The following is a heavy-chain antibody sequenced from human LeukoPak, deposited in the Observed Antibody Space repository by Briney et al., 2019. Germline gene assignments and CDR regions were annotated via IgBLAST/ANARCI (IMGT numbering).Heavy chain of an antibody. CDR2: IYYSGST. V-gene: IGHV4-59*01. J-gene: IGHJ6*03. CDR1: GGSISSYY. D-gene: IGHD3-22*01. Sequence: PSETLSLTCTVSGGSISSYYWSWIRQPPGKGLEWIGYIYYSGSTNYNPSLKSRVTISVDTSTNQFSLKLSSVTAADTAVYYCARGGRYYDSSGYYYDYYYYYMDVWGKGTTVTVSS. CDR3: ARGGRYYDSSGYYYDYYYYYMDV.